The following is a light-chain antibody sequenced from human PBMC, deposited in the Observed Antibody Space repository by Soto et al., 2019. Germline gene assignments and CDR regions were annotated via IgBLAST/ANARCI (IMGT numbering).Light chain of an antibody. J-gene: IGKJ4*01. V-gene: IGKV1-17*01. CDR1: QDIRKA. Sequence: DIQMTQSPSSLSASVGDRVTITCRASQDIRKALGWYQQKPGKPPKRLIYAASSLQSGVPSRFSGSGFGAEFTLTISSLQPEDFATYFCLQHKSYPLTFGGGTKVEI. CDR3: LQHKSYPLT. CDR2: AAS.